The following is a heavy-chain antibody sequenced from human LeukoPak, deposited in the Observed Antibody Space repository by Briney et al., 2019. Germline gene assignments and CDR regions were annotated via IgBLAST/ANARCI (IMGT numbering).Heavy chain of an antibody. D-gene: IGHD2-2*01. V-gene: IGHV4-39*01. CDR1: GGSISSSSYY. CDR3: AHPYCSSTSCYPNWFDP. CDR2: IYYSGST. Sequence: SETLSLTCTVSGGSISSSSYYWGWSRQPPGKGLVWSGSIYYSGSTYYNPSLKSRVTISVDTSKNQFSLKLSSVTAADTAVYYCAHPYCSSTSCYPNWFDPWGQGTLVTVSS. J-gene: IGHJ5*02.